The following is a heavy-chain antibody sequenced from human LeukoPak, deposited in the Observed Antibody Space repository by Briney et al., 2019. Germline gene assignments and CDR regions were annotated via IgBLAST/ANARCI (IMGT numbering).Heavy chain of an antibody. D-gene: IGHD4-23*01. Sequence: PGGSLRLSCAASGFTFSSYSMNWVRQAPGKGLEWVSVIYSGGSTYYADSVKGRFTISRDNSKNTLYLQMNSLRAEDTAVYYCARVWWDYGGNSFDYWGQGTLVTVSS. CDR1: GFTFSSYS. CDR2: IYSGGST. J-gene: IGHJ4*02. V-gene: IGHV3-66*01. CDR3: ARVWWDYGGNSFDY.